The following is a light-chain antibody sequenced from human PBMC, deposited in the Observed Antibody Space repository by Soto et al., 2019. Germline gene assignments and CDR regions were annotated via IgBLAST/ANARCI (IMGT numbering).Light chain of an antibody. V-gene: IGLV2-14*01. Sequence: QSALTQPTSVSGSPGQSITISCTGTSSDVGGYNYVSWYQQHPGKAPKLLIYGVSNRPSGVSNRFSVSKSGDTASLTISGLQAEDEDDYDCSSYTTSTTRKCVFGGGTKLTVL. J-gene: IGLJ2*01. CDR2: GVS. CDR1: SSDVGGYNY. CDR3: SSYTTSTTRKCV.